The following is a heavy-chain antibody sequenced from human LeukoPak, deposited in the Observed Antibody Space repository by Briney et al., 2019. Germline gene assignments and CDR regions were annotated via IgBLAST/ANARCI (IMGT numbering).Heavy chain of an antibody. J-gene: IGHJ4*02. Sequence: PSETLSLTCAVYGGSFSGYYWSWIPQPPGKGLEWIGEINHSGSTNYNPPLKSRVTISVDTSKNQFSLKLSSVTAADTAVYYCASSTWLVIDYWGQGTLVTVSS. D-gene: IGHD3-9*01. CDR3: ASSTWLVIDY. V-gene: IGHV4-34*01. CDR1: GGSFSGYY. CDR2: INHSGST.